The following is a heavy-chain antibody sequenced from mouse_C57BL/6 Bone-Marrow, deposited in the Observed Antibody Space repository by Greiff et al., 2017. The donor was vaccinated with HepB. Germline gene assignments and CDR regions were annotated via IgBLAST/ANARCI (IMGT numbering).Heavy chain of an antibody. J-gene: IGHJ4*01. CDR3: YYYGSFYYAMDY. D-gene: IGHD1-1*01. CDR1: GYTFTSYG. Sequence: VQLQESGAELARPGASVKLSCKASGYTFTSYGISWVKQRTGQGLEWIGEIYPRSGNTYYNEKFKGKATLTADKSSSTAYMELRSLTSEDSAVYFCYYYGSFYYAMDYWGQGTSVTVSS. V-gene: IGHV1-81*01. CDR2: IYPRSGNT.